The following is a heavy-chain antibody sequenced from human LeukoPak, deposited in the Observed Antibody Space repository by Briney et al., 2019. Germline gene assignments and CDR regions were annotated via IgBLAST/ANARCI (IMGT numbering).Heavy chain of an antibody. D-gene: IGHD2-2*01. CDR1: GGSNSSSSYY. CDR3: ARHASRIVVVPAAWFDP. CDR2: IYYSGST. V-gene: IGHV4-39*01. Sequence: SETLSLTCTVSGGSNSSSSYYWRWIRQPPGKGLGWIGSIYYSGSTYYNPSLKSRVTISVDTSKNQFSLQLSSVTAADTAVYYCARHASRIVVVPAAWFDPWGQGTLVTVCS. J-gene: IGHJ5*02.